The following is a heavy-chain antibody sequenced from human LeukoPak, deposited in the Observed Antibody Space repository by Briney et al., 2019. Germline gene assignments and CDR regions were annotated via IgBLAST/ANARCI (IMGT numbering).Heavy chain of an antibody. CDR3: AKAEREWLARRGGFQDY. CDR1: GFTFSSYA. CDR2: ISGSGGST. Sequence: GGALRLSCAASGFTFSSYAMSWVRQAPGKGLGWVSAISGSGGSTYYADSVKGRFTISRDNSKNTLYLQMNSLGAEDTAVYYCAKAEREWLARRGGFQDYWGQGTLVTVSS. V-gene: IGHV3-23*01. D-gene: IGHD6-19*01. J-gene: IGHJ4*02.